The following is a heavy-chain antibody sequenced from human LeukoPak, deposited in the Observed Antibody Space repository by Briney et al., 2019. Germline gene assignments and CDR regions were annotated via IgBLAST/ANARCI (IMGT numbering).Heavy chain of an antibody. Sequence: PSETLSLTCTVSGGSISSSSYYWGWIRQPPGKGLEWIGSIYYSGSTYYNPSLKSRVTISVDTSKNQFSLKLSSVTAADTAVYYRASRSRLRYFDWLRGGEFDYWGQGTLVTVSS. CDR1: GGSISSSSYY. CDR3: ASRSRLRYFDWLRGGEFDY. J-gene: IGHJ4*02. D-gene: IGHD3-9*01. CDR2: IYYSGST. V-gene: IGHV4-39*01.